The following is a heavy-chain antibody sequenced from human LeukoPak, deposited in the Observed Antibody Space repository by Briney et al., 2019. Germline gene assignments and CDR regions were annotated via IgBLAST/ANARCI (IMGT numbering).Heavy chain of an antibody. CDR1: GYTFSGYY. Sequence: ASVKVSCKASGYTFSGYYMHWVRQAPGQGLEWMGWINPNSGGTNYAQKFQGRVTMTRDTSISTAYMELSRQRSDDTAVYYCARDSSSSFWGPLGYYYMDVWGKGTTVTVSS. CDR3: ARDSSSSFWGPLGYYYMDV. V-gene: IGHV1-2*02. CDR2: INPNSGGT. D-gene: IGHD6-6*01. J-gene: IGHJ6*03.